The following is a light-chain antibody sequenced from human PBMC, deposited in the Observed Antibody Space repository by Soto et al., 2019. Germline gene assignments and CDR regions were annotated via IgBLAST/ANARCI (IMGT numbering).Light chain of an antibody. Sequence: QSALTQPTSVSGSPGQSITISCTGTSSDVGSYDFVSWFQQHPGKAPKLMIYEVTNRPSGVSYRFSGSKSGNTASLTISGLQAADEADYYCSSFTTTNTWVFGGGTKVTVL. CDR3: SSFTTTNTWV. V-gene: IGLV2-14*01. CDR1: SSDVGSYDF. CDR2: EVT. J-gene: IGLJ3*02.